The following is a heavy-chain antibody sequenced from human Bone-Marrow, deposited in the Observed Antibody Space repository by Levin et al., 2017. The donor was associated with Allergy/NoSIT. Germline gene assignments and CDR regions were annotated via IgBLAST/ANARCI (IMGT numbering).Heavy chain of an antibody. V-gene: IGHV3-23*01. CDR3: VKYFLTDADSGPGY. CDR2: INTSGAAT. CDR1: GFTFRNYA. J-gene: IGHJ4*02. Sequence: SCAASGFTFRNYAMSWVRQAPGRGLEWVSGINTSGAATAYAASARGRFTISRDNSKNTLSLQMNSLRAEDTALYYCVKYFLTDADSGPGYWGQGTLVTVSS. D-gene: IGHD5-12*01.